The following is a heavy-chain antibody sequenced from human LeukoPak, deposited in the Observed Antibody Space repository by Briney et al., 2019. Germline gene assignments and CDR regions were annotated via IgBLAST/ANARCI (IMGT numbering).Heavy chain of an antibody. CDR3: AKSPSSGWYAEYFQH. J-gene: IGHJ1*01. CDR1: GFTFSTYA. CDR2: ISGDGDKT. V-gene: IGHV3-23*01. Sequence: GGFLRLSCAASGFTFSTYAMSWVRQAPGKGLEWVSAISGDGDKTYYADSVRGRFTISRDSSKNTLYLQMNSLRAEDTAVYYCAKSPSSGWYAEYFQHWGQGTLVTVSS. D-gene: IGHD6-19*01.